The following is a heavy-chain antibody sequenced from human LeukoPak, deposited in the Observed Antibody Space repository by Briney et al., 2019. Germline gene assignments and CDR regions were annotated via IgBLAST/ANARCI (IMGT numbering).Heavy chain of an antibody. J-gene: IGHJ1*01. Sequence: GSSVKVSCKASGGTFGSYAISWVRQAPGQGLEWMGRIIPILGIANYAQKFQGRVTITADKSTSTAYMELSSLRSEDTAVYYCASGGSDSSGQNAEYFQHWGQGTLVTVSS. CDR3: ASGGSDSSGQNAEYFQH. CDR2: IIPILGIA. V-gene: IGHV1-69*04. CDR1: GGTFGSYA. D-gene: IGHD3-22*01.